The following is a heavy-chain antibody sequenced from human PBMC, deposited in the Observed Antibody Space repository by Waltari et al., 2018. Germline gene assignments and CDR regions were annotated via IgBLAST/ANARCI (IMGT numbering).Heavy chain of an antibody. J-gene: IGHJ6*02. V-gene: IGHV3-30*04. CDR2: ISYNKRNI. CDR3: ARDYCDRTNCHGMDV. D-gene: IGHD3-22*01. Sequence: QVQLVESGGVVVQPGRSVRLSWPASVLTFSSYAMHWVRQAPGKGLEWVAVISYNKRNIYYVDSVKGRFTISRDNSKKMLYLQMNSLRGEDTAVYYCARDYCDRTNCHGMDVWGQGTTVTVSS. CDR1: VLTFSSYA.